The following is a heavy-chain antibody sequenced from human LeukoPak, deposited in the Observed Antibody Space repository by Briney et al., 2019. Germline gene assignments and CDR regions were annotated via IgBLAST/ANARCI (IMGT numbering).Heavy chain of an antibody. CDR1: VFSFSDYY. V-gene: IGHV3-11*01. CDR3: ARNRGYGSYDSDY. CDR2: ISSSGTTI. Sequence: PGGSLRLSCAASVFSFSDYYMSWIRQAPGKGLEGVSYISSSGTTIYYADSVKGRFTISRDNAKNSLYLQMNSLRAEDTAVYYCARNRGYGSYDSDYWGQGTLVTVSS. D-gene: IGHD5-12*01. J-gene: IGHJ4*02.